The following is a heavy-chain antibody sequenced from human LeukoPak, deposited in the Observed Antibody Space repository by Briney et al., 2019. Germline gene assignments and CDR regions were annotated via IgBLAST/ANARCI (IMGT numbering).Heavy chain of an antibody. D-gene: IGHD3-22*01. CDR3: ARDDSSGYYDY. CDR1: GFTFSSYW. V-gene: IGHV3-7*01. CDR2: IKQDGREK. Sequence: PGGSLRLSCAASGFTFSSYWMSWVRQAPGKGLEWVANIKQDGREKYYVDSVKGRFTISRDNAKNSLYLQMNSLRAEDTAVYYCARDDSSGYYDYWGQGTLVTASS. J-gene: IGHJ4*02.